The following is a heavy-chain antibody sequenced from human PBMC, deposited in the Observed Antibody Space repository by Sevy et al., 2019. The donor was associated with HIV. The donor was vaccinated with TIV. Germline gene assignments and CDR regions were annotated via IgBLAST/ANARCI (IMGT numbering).Heavy chain of an antibody. V-gene: IGHV3-9*01. CDR2: ISWNSGSI. J-gene: IGHJ6*02. D-gene: IGHD6-6*01. CDR1: GFTFDDYA. Sequence: GGSLRLSCAASGFTFDDYAMYWVRQAPGKGLEWVSGISWNSGSIGYADSVKGRFTISRDNAKNSLYLQMNSLRAEDTALYYCAKGGLVGYYYGMDVWGQGTTVTVSS. CDR3: AKGGLVGYYYGMDV.